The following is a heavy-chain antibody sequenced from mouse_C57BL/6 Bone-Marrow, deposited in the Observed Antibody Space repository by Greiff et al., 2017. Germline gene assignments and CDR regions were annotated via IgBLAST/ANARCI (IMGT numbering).Heavy chain of an antibody. CDR3: ERSYYGSRYYFDY. Sequence: EVQLHQPGAELVRPGASVKMSCKASGYTFTSYGIHWVKQRPGQGLEWIGYIDIGNGYTEYNEKFKGKATLTSDTSSSTAYMQLSSLTSEDSAIYVCERSYYGSRYYFDYWGRGTALTVSA. CDR2: IDIGNGYT. D-gene: IGHD1-1*01. CDR1: GYTFTSYG. V-gene: IGHV1-58*01. J-gene: IGHJ2*01.